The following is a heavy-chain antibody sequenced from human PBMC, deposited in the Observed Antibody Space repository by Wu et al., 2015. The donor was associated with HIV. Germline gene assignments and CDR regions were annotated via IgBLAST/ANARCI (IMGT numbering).Heavy chain of an antibody. J-gene: IGHJ6*02. CDR1: GYTFTGYY. V-gene: IGHV1-2*02. CDR3: AREQWLDLYYYYGMDV. Sequence: QVQLVQSGTEVKKPGASVKVSCKASGYTFTGYYMHWVRQAPGQGLEWMGWINPNSGGTNYAQKFQGRVTMTRDTSISTAYMELSRLRSDDTAVYYCAREQWLDLYYYYGMDVVGPRGPRSTVSS. D-gene: IGHD6-19*01. CDR2: INPNSGGT.